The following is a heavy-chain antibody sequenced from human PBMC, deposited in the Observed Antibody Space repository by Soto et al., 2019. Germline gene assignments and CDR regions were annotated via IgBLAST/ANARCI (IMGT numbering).Heavy chain of an antibody. D-gene: IGHD4-17*01. CDR2: ISGSGGST. J-gene: IGHJ6*02. Sequence: PGGSLRLSCAASGFTFSSYAMSWVRQAPGKGLEWVSAISGSGGSTYYADSVKGRFTISRDNSKNTLYLQMNSLRAEDTAVYYCAKGNGDYIIRANYYYYGMDVWGQGTTVTVSS. CDR1: GFTFSSYA. CDR3: AKGNGDYIIRANYYYYGMDV. V-gene: IGHV3-23*01.